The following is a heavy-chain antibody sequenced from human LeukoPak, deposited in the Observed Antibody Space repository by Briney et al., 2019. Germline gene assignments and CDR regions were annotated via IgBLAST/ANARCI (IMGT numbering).Heavy chain of an antibody. CDR2: IYYSGST. D-gene: IGHD6-13*01. CDR3: ARGLYSSSWYFSHFDY. J-gene: IGHJ4*02. CDR1: GGSISSASYF. Sequence: PSETLSLTCTVSGGSISSASYFWGWIRQPPGKGLEWIGTIYYSGSTYYNASLRSRVTMSGDTSRNQFSLRLSSVNAADTAVYYCARGLYSSSWYFSHFDYWGQGTLVTVSS. V-gene: IGHV4-39*01.